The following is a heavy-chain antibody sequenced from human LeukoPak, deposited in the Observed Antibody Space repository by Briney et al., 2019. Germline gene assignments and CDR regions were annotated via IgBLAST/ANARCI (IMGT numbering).Heavy chain of an antibody. J-gene: IGHJ4*02. Sequence: GGSLRLSCAASGFTFSSYWMHWVRQAPGKGLVWVSRINSDGSSTFYADSVKGRFTTSRDNAENTVYLQMNSLRAEDTAVYYCARGIKSGSTAMLYWGQGTLVTVSS. D-gene: IGHD5-18*01. CDR3: ARGIKSGSTAMLY. CDR2: INSDGSST. V-gene: IGHV3-74*01. CDR1: GFTFSSYW.